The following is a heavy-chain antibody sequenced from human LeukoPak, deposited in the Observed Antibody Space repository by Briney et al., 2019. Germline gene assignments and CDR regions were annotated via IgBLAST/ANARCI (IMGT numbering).Heavy chain of an antibody. CDR3: TRDVSRISDY. D-gene: IGHD2-15*01. CDR1: GFTFSSYS. J-gene: IGHJ4*02. Sequence: PGGSLRLSCAASGFTFSSYSMSWVRQAPGKGLEWVSSISSGSGYIYYADSAKGRFTISRDNTKNSLYLQMNSLRAEDTAVYYCTRDVSRISDYWGQGTLVTVSS. CDR2: ISSGSGYI. V-gene: IGHV3-21*01.